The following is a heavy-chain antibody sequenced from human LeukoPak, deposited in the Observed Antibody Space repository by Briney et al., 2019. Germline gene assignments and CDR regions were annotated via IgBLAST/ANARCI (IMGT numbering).Heavy chain of an antibody. CDR2: ISGRGGST. Sequence: TGGSLRLSRAASGFTFSGYAMSSVSHALGEGLEWVSAISGRGGSTNYVESVKGRFTISRDKSKNTLYLQMNSLRAEDTAVYYCAKDSYGSGSYYNVHYFDYWRQGPLVTVSS. V-gene: IGHV3-23*01. CDR3: AKDSYGSGSYYNVHYFDY. J-gene: IGHJ4*02. CDR1: GFTFSGYA. D-gene: IGHD3-10*01.